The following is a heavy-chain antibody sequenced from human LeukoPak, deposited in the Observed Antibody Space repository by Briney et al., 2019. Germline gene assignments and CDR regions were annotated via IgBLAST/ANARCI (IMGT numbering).Heavy chain of an antibody. CDR1: GGSISSYY. CDR3: AREPGYSSSWYVGDAFDI. J-gene: IGHJ3*02. D-gene: IGHD6-13*01. V-gene: IGHV4-4*07. Sequence: SETLSLTCTVSGGSISSYYWSWIRQPAGKGLEWIGRIYTSGSTNYNPSLKSRVTMSVDTSKNQFSLKLSSVTAADTAVYYCAREPGYSSSWYVGDAFDIWGQGTMVTVSS. CDR2: IYTSGST.